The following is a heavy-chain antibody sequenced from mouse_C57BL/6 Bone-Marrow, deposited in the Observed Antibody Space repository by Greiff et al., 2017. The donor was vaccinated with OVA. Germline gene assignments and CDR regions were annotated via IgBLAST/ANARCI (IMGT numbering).Heavy chain of an antibody. CDR1: GFNIKADY. CDR2: LYPGNGDT. CDR3: TSWLLPYARDY. D-gene: IGHD2-3*01. V-gene: IGHV14-4*01. J-gene: IGHJ4*01. Sequence: LHLKESGAELVRPGASVKLSCTASGFNIKADYMHWVKQRPEQGLEWIGWLYPGNGDTEYASKFQGQATITAATSSNTAYLPLSSLTSEDTAVSYCTSWLLPYARDYWGQGTSVTVSS.